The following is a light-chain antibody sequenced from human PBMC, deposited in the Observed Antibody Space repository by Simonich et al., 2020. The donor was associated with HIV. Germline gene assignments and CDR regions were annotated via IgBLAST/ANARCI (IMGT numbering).Light chain of an antibody. CDR1: RSVLYSSNNKNY. CDR2: WSS. CDR3: QQYYSTPRT. Sequence: DIVMTQSPDSLAVSLGGRATIHCKSSRSVLYSSNNKNYLAWYQQKPGQPPNLLIYWSSSRESGVPDRFSASGSGTDFTLTISSLQAEDVAVYYCQQYYSTPRTFGPGTKVDIK. V-gene: IGKV4-1*01. J-gene: IGKJ3*01.